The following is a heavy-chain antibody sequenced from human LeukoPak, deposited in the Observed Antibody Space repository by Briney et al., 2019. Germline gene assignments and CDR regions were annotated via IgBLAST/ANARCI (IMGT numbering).Heavy chain of an antibody. J-gene: IGHJ4*02. CDR2: ISSSSSFI. V-gene: IGHV3-21*01. CDR1: GFTFSRYS. CDR3: ARGFEDNGDYRKSFDY. D-gene: IGHD4-17*01. Sequence: PGGSLRLSCAASGFTFSRYSMNWVRQAPGKGLEWVSSISSSSSFIYYADSVKGRFTISRDNAKNSLYLQMNSLRAEDTAVYYCARGFEDNGDYRKSFDYWGQGTLVTVSS.